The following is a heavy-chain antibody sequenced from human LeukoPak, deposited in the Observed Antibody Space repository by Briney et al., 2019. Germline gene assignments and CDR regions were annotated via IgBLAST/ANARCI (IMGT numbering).Heavy chain of an antibody. Sequence: GGSLRLSCAASGFTFSSYAMGWVRQAPGKGLEWVSAISGNGGSTYYADSVKGRSTTSRDNSKNTLSLQMNSLRAEDTAVYYCAKDISEARDYFDYWGQGTLVTVSS. J-gene: IGHJ4*02. CDR2: ISGNGGST. CDR3: AKDISEARDYFDY. V-gene: IGHV3-23*01. CDR1: GFTFSSYA.